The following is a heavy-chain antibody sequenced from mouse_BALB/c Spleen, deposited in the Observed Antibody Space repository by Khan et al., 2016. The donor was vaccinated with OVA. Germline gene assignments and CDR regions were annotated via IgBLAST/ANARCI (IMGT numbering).Heavy chain of an antibody. CDR2: ISNGGGST. D-gene: IGHD1-1*01. V-gene: IGHV5-12*02. CDR1: GFTFSDYY. J-gene: IGHJ3*01. Sequence: EVQLVESGGGLVQPGGSLKLSCATSGFTFSDYYMYWVRQTPEQRLEWVAYISNGGGSTYYPDTVKGRFTISRDNAKNTLYLQMSRLKSEDTAMYYCARQDYYYGSSPFAYWGQGTLVTVSA. CDR3: ARQDYYYGSSPFAY.